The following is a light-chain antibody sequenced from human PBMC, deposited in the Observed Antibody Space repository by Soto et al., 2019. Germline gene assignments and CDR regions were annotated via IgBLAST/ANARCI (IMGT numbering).Light chain of an antibody. Sequence: QSVLTQPRSVSGSPGQSVTISCTGTSSDVGGYNYVSWYQQHPGKAPKLMIYDVSKRPSGVPDRFSGSKSGNTASLTISGLQAGVGADYYGCSYPASYTHFFGTGTKVTVL. CDR2: DVS. CDR3: CSYPASYTHF. V-gene: IGLV2-11*01. CDR1: SSDVGGYNY. J-gene: IGLJ1*01.